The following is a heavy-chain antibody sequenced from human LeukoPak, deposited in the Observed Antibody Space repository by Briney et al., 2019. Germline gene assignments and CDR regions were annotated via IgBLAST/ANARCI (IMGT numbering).Heavy chain of an antibody. D-gene: IGHD4-23*01. J-gene: IGHJ4*02. V-gene: IGHV4-30-4*01. CDR2: IYYSGST. Sequence: SETLSLTCTVSGGSVSSGSFYWSWIRQPPGKGLEWIGYIYYSGSTYYNPSLKSRVTISVDTSKNQFSLKLSSVTAADTAVYYCARDLLNEGNHLDYWGQGTLVTVSS. CDR1: GGSVSSGSFY. CDR3: ARDLLNEGNHLDY.